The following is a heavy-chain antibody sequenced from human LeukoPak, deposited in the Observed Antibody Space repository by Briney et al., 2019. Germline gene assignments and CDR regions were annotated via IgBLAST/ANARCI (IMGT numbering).Heavy chain of an antibody. D-gene: IGHD3-10*01. J-gene: IGHJ4*02. CDR2: INPNSGGT. CDR1: GYTFTGYY. Sequence: ASVKVSCKASGYTFTGYYMHWVRQAPGQGLEWMGWINPNSGGTNYAQKLQGRVTMTTDTSTSTAYMELRSLRSDDTAVYYCARDFHRSRSGSRSFDYWGQGTLVTVSS. V-gene: IGHV1-2*02. CDR3: ARDFHRSRSGSRSFDY.